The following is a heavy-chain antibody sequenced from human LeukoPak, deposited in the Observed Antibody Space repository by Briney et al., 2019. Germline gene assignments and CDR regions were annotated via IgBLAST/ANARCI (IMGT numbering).Heavy chain of an antibody. CDR3: AKGDVSVTREFDY. Sequence: GGSLRLSCAASGFTFSSYSMNWVRQAPGKGLEWLSSISGSSSYIYYADSVKGRFTISRDNARNSLYLQMKSLRAEDTAVYYCAKGDVSVTREFDYWGQGTLVTVSS. CDR1: GFTFSSYS. J-gene: IGHJ4*02. CDR2: ISGSSSYI. D-gene: IGHD7-27*01. V-gene: IGHV3-21*01.